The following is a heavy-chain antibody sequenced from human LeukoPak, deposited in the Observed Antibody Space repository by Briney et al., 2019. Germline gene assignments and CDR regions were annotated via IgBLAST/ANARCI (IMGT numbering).Heavy chain of an antibody. CDR2: ITGSVGST. Sequence: GGSLRHSPAASGFTFNRYAICSVRQTPGKGLEWVSGITGSVGSTYYADSVKGRFTISRDNSKNTLYLQINSLKAEDTALYYFAKAKRREAAGTQIWYWGQGTLVTVSS. CDR3: AKAKRREAAGTQIWY. V-gene: IGHV3-23*01. CDR1: GFTFNRYA. D-gene: IGHD6-13*01. J-gene: IGHJ4*02.